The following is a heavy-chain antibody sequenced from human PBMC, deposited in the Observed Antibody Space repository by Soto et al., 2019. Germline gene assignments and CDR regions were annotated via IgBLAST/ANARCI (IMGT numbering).Heavy chain of an antibody. CDR3: ARDKVTGLFAY. D-gene: IGHD2-8*02. V-gene: IGHV4-34*01. CDR2: INHSGST. CDR1: GGSFSGYY. J-gene: IGHJ4*02. Sequence: QVQLQQWGAGLLKPSETLSLTCAVYGGSFSGYYWTWIRQPPGTGLEWIGEINHSGSTNYNPSLKXTVTISVDTSKNQFSLKLTSVTAADTAVYYCARDKVTGLFAYWGQGTLVTVSS.